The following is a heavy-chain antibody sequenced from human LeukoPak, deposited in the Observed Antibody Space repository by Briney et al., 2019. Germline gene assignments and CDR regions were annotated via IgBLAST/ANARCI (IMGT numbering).Heavy chain of an antibody. J-gene: IGHJ4*02. CDR3: ASLGSREAYKGGDF. D-gene: IGHD5-24*01. V-gene: IGHV3-23*01. Sequence: GGSLRLSCAASGFTFTSYAMSWVRQAPGKGLEWVSTISGSGSNTYYADSVKGRFTISRDKSKSTLYLQMNSLRVEDTAIYYCASLGSREAYKGGDFWGQGTLVTVCS. CDR1: GFTFTSYA. CDR2: ISGSGSNT.